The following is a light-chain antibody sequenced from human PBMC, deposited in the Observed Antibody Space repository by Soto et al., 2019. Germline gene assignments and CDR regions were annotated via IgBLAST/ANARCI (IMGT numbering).Light chain of an antibody. Sequence: DIQMTQSPSSLSASVGERVTITCRASQGISTYLVWYQQRQGRAPKLLIYAASSLLSGVPSRFSGSGSLTDFTLTISSLQPEDFATYYCQQSYRTPYTFGQGTKLETK. J-gene: IGKJ2*01. CDR1: QGISTY. CDR3: QQSYRTPYT. V-gene: IGKV1-39*01. CDR2: AAS.